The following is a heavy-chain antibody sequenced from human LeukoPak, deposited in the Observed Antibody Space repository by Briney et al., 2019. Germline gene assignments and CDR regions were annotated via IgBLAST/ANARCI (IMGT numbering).Heavy chain of an antibody. V-gene: IGHV3-66*02. CDR1: GFTVSSNY. CDR2: IYSGGST. J-gene: IGHJ4*02. D-gene: IGHD2-2*01. CDR3: ARARVPATATPTVRNDY. Sequence: PGGSLRLSCAASGFTVSSNYMSWVRQAPGKGLEWVSVIYSGGSTYYAGSVKGRFTISRDNSKNTLYLQMNSLRAEDTAVYYCARARVPATATPTVRNDYWGQGTLVTVSS.